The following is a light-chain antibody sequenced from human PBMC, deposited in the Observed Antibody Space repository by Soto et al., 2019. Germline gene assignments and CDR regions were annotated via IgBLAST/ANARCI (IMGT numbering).Light chain of an antibody. CDR1: SSDVGGYNA. CDR2: EVN. Sequence: QSALTQPPSASGSPGQSVTISCTGTSSDVGGYNAVSWYQQHPGKAPKFMIYEVNKRPSGVPDRFSGSKSGNTASLTVSGFQADDEADYYCTSYTGSTWVFRGGTKLTVL. CDR3: TSYTGSTWV. J-gene: IGLJ3*02. V-gene: IGLV2-8*01.